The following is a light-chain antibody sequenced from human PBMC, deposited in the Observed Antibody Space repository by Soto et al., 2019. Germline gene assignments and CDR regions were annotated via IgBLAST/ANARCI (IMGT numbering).Light chain of an antibody. V-gene: IGKV3-15*01. CDR2: GAS. J-gene: IGKJ2*01. CDR3: QQYNHWPMT. Sequence: DIMMTQSPATLSVSPGERATLSCMASQSVGSNLAWYQQKPGQGPRLLIYGASTRATGVPARFSGSGSGTEFTLTISSLLYEDFAIYSCQQYNHWPMTFGQGTKVDIK. CDR1: QSVGSN.